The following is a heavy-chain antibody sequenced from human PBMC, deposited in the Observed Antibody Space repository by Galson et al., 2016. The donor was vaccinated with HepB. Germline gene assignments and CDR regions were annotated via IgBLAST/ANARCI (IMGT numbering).Heavy chain of an antibody. CDR1: GGSITNSNYY. V-gene: IGHV4-39*01. D-gene: IGHD6-19*01. CDR3: ASVHSGLLDASDI. CDR2: IYYSGST. J-gene: IGHJ3*02. Sequence: SETLSLTCIVSGGSITNSNYYWAWIRLPPGKGLEWIGRIYYSGSTDYNPSLKGRAAMSVETSKDQFSLRLSHVTAADTAVYYCASVHSGLLDASDIWGQGTVVVVSS.